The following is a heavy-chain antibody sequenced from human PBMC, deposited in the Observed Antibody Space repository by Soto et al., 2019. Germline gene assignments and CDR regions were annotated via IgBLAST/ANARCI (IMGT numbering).Heavy chain of an antibody. D-gene: IGHD5-12*01. V-gene: IGHV1-46*01. Sequence: QVQLVQSGAEVKKPGASVKVSCKASGYTFTSYYVHWVRQAPGQGLEWMGIINPGGGSTTYGKKSRGRVTMTRDTSTSTVYMELSSLRSEDTAVYYCVRDLYTGYDSGTFDIWGQGTLVTVSS. CDR2: INPGGGST. CDR1: GYTFTSYY. J-gene: IGHJ3*02. CDR3: VRDLYTGYDSGTFDI.